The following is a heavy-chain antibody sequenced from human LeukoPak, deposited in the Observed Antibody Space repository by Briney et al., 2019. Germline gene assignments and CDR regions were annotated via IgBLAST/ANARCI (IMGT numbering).Heavy chain of an antibody. CDR3: ARGRYSFGFGFFDY. V-gene: IGHV3-49*04. J-gene: IGHJ4*02. Sequence: PGGSLRLSCTASGFTFGDYAMSWVRQAPGKGLEWEGFIRSKGYGGTTDYAASVKGRFTISRDDSKSIAYLQMNSLKTEDTAVYYCARGRYSFGFGFFDYWGQGTLVTVSS. CDR1: GFTFGDYA. CDR2: IRSKGYGGTT. D-gene: IGHD5-18*01.